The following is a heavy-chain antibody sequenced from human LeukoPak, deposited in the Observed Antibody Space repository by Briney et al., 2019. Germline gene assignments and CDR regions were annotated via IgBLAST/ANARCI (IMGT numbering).Heavy chain of an antibody. CDR2: ISGSGGST. D-gene: IGHD2-2*02. CDR1: GFTFSSYA. Sequence: GGSLRLSCAASGFTFSSYAMSWVRQAPGKGLEWVSAISGSGGSTYYADSVKGRFTISRDNSKNTLYLQVNSLRAEDTAVYYRAKDLLSIRYCSSTSCYNPWGQGTLVTVSS. J-gene: IGHJ5*02. V-gene: IGHV3-23*01. CDR3: AKDLLSIRYCSSTSCYNP.